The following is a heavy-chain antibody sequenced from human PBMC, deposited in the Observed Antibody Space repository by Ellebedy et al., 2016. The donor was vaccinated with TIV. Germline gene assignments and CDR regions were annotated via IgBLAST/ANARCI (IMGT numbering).Heavy chain of an antibody. J-gene: IGHJ2*01. Sequence: GESLKISCAASRFTFSSYAMSWVRQAPGKGLEWVSSISGSGGDTYYADSVKGRFTSSRDNSKNTLSLQMNSLRAEDTAVYYCARIEHTGYWYFDLWGRGTLVTVSS. CDR2: ISGSGGDT. CDR1: RFTFSSYA. V-gene: IGHV3-23*01. D-gene: IGHD1-1*01. CDR3: ARIEHTGYWYFDL.